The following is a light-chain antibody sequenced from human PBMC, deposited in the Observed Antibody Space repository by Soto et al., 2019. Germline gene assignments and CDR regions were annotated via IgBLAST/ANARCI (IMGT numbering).Light chain of an antibody. J-gene: IGKJ1*01. Sequence: EMGMTQSPATLSVSPGERATLSCRASQSVSSNLAWYQQKPGQAPRLLIYGASTRATGVPARVSGSGSGTEFTLTISSLQPEVFAVYNCQHYNSGPRTFGHGTKVDSK. CDR3: QHYNSGPRT. V-gene: IGKV3-15*01. CDR2: GAS. CDR1: QSVSSN.